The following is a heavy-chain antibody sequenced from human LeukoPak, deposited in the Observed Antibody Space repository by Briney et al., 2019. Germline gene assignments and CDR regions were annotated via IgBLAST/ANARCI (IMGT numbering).Heavy chain of an antibody. V-gene: IGHV1-18*01. CDR3: ARASITRGYYGMDV. CDR1: GYTFTSYG. CDR2: ISAYNGNT. Sequence: ASVKVSCKASGYTFTSYGISWVRQAPGQGLEWMGWISAYNGNTNYAQKLQGRVTMTTDTSTSTAYMELRSLRSDDTAVYYCARASITRGYYGMDVWGQGTTVTVSS. J-gene: IGHJ6*02. D-gene: IGHD3-10*01.